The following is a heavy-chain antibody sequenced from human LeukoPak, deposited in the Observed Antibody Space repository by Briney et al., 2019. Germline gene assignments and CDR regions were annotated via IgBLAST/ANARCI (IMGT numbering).Heavy chain of an antibody. CDR2: IYYSGST. CDR1: GGSISSGGYY. J-gene: IGHJ4*02. CDR3: ARGYSGYEAFDY. D-gene: IGHD5-12*01. Sequence: SETLSLTCTVSGGSISSGGYYWSWIRQHPGKGLEWIGYIYYSGSTYYNPSPKSRVTISVDTSKNQFSLKLSSVTAADTAVYYCARGYSGYEAFDYWGQGTLVTVSS. V-gene: IGHV4-31*03.